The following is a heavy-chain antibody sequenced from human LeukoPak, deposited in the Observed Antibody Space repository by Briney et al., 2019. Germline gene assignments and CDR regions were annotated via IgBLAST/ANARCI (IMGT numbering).Heavy chain of an antibody. Sequence: SDTLSLTCTVSGGSISSGDYYWSWIRQPPGKGLEWIGYIYYSGSTYYNPSLKSRVTISVDTSKNQFSLKLSSVTAADTAVYYCARASYDSSGSYFDYWGQGTLVTVSS. V-gene: IGHV4-30-4*02. CDR3: ARASYDSSGSYFDY. J-gene: IGHJ4*02. CDR1: GGSISSGDYY. D-gene: IGHD3-22*01. CDR2: IYYSGST.